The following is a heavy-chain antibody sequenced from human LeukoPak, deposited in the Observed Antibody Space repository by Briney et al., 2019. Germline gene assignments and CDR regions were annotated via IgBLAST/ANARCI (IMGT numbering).Heavy chain of an antibody. CDR2: ISGRGDRT. J-gene: IGHJ4*02. V-gene: IGHV3-23*01. D-gene: IGHD6-6*01. CDR1: GFTFSNYA. CDR3: AKERTSSGYFDY. Sequence: GGSLRLSCAASGFTFSNYAMSWVRQAPGKGLEWVSAISGRGDRTYYTDSVRGRFTISRDNSKNTLFLQMSSLRVDDTAVYYCAKERTSSGYFDYWGQGALVTVSS.